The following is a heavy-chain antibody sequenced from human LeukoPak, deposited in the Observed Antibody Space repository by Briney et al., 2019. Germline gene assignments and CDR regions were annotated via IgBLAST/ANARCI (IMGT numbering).Heavy chain of an antibody. V-gene: IGHV4-34*01. CDR3: ARTQYVLIVYYYYYMDV. CDR2: INQGGST. D-gene: IGHD3-10*02. CDR1: GVSLSGFY. Sequence: SETLSLTCAVYGVSLSGFYWSWIRQAPGKGLEWIGDINQGGSTNYNQSLKSRVTISVDTSKNQYSLKLRSVTAADTAVYYCARTQYVLIVYYYYYMDVWGKGTPVTVS. J-gene: IGHJ6*03.